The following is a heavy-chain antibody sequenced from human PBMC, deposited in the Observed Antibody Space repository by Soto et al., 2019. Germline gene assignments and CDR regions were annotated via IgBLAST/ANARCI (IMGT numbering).Heavy chain of an antibody. V-gene: IGHV3-30*03. Sequence: QVQLVESGGGVVQPGRSLRLSCAASGFFFRNFGMHWVRRAPGKGLEWVAAISGDGNDKYYPDSMKGRFTICRDNFNNTLYLQLNSLRPEDTAVYHCVQGASTAHQPLDSWGQGVLVTVSS. J-gene: IGHJ4*02. D-gene: IGHD1-26*01. CDR1: GFFFRNFG. CDR3: VQGASTAHQPLDS. CDR2: ISGDGNDK.